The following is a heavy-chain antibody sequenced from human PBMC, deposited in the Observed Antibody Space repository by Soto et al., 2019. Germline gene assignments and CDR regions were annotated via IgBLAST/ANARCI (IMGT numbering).Heavy chain of an antibody. D-gene: IGHD6-19*01. CDR2: TSHPRST. Sequence: QVQLQESGPGLVKPSGTLSLTCAVSGGSITSSNWWSWVRQPPGKGLEWIGETSHPRSTTYNPSRKSRVTISVDKSKNQFSLRLSSVTAADTAVYYCARDGHSSGWSWGQGTLVTVSS. CDR3: ARDGHSSGWS. CDR1: GGSITSSNW. V-gene: IGHV4-4*02. J-gene: IGHJ5*02.